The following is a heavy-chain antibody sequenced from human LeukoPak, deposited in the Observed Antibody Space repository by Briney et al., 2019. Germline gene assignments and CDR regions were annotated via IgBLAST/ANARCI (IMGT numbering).Heavy chain of an antibody. D-gene: IGHD1-1*01. J-gene: IGHJ4*02. CDR3: ARVSGTARFDS. Sequence: SETLSLTCAVSGGSIRSSNWWSWVRQPPGKGLEWIGEISHSGSTNYNPSLESRITMSVDTSRNLFSLEVSSVTAADTAVYFCARVSGTARFDSWGQGILVTVSS. CDR2: ISHSGST. CDR1: GGSIRSSNW. V-gene: IGHV4-4*02.